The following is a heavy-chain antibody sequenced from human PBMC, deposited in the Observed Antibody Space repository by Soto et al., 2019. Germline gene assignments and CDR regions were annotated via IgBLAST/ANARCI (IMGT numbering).Heavy chain of an antibody. J-gene: IGHJ4*02. CDR2: ISGSGGST. Sequence: GGSLRLSCAASGFTFSSYAMSWVRQAPGKGLEWVSAISGSGGSTYYADSVKGRFTISRDNSKNSLYLQMNSLRAEDTAVYYCAKNPGYYYDSTGYHFDYWGQGTLVTVSS. CDR3: AKNPGYYYDSTGYHFDY. CDR1: GFTFSSYA. V-gene: IGHV3-23*01. D-gene: IGHD3-22*01.